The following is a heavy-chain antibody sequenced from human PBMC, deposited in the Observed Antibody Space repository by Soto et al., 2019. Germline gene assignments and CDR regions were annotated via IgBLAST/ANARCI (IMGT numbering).Heavy chain of an antibody. CDR3: ARTRITEGYYFDY. Sequence: RSLTCTVSGGSISSGEYFWSWIRQPPGKGLEWIGYIYYSGTAYYNPSLKSRVTLLVDTSKNQFSLKLSSVTAADTAVFYCARTRITEGYYFDYWGQGTLVTVSS. CDR1: GGSISSGEYF. D-gene: IGHD1-20*01. V-gene: IGHV4-30-4*01. CDR2: IYYSGTA. J-gene: IGHJ4*02.